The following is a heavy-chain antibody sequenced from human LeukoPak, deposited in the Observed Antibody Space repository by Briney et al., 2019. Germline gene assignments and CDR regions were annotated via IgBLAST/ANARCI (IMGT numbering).Heavy chain of an antibody. CDR2: ISGSGGST. CDR3: AKRYGSGSYGYFDY. D-gene: IGHD3-10*01. V-gene: IGHV3-23*01. CDR1: GFTFSSYA. J-gene: IGHJ4*02. Sequence: PGGSLRLSCAASGFTFSSYAMSWVRQAPGKGLEWVSAISGSGGSTYYADSVKGRFTIPRDNSKNTLYLQMNSLRAEDTAVYYCAKRYGSGSYGYFDYWGQGTLVTVSS.